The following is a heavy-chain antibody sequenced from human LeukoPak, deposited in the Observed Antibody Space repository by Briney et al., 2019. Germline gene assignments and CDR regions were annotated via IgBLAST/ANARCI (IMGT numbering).Heavy chain of an antibody. CDR1: GYTFIGYY. D-gene: IGHD1-26*01. J-gene: IGHJ4*02. Sequence: ASVKVSCKASGYTFIGYYLHWVRQAPGQGLEWIGRINPKSGDSNHAQKFQDRVTMTGDTSISTAYMELSSLRSNDTAVYYCAKVWTVGATPEYWGQGTLVTVSS. V-gene: IGHV1-2*06. CDR3: AKVWTVGATPEY. CDR2: INPKSGDS.